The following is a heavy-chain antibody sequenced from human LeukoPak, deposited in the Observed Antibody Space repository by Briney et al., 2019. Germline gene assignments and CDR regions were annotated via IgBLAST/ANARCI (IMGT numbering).Heavy chain of an antibody. CDR1: GFTFSRFW. CDR2: IKEDGSEK. CDR3: ARDKGSDEGSKFDH. Sequence: GGSLRLSCAASGFTFSRFWMSWVRQAPGKGLEWVANIKEDGSEKYYVDSVKGRFTISRDNAKNSMYLQMNSLRAEDTAVYYCARDKGSDEGSKFDHWGQEPWSSSPQ. V-gene: IGHV3-7*03. J-gene: IGHJ4*01.